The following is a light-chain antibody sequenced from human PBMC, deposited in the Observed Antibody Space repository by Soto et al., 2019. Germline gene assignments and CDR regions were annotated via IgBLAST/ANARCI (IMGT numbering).Light chain of an antibody. Sequence: DIQLTQSPSSLSASVGDRVTITCRASQGISNYLAWYQQKPGKVPKLLIYAASTLQSGVPSRFSGSGSGTDFTLTISSLQPEDVATYYCQKYNSALFTFGQGTRLEIK. CDR1: QGISNY. CDR3: QKYNSALFT. CDR2: AAS. J-gene: IGKJ5*01. V-gene: IGKV1-27*01.